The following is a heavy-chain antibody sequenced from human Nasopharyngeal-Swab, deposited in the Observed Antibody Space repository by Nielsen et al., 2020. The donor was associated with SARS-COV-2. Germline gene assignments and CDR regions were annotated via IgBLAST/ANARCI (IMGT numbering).Heavy chain of an antibody. CDR2: TYYRSKWYN. D-gene: IGHD6-13*01. CDR3: ASEWGSSWHY. Sequence: WIRQSPSRGLEWLGRTYYRSKWYNDYAVSVKSRITINPDTSKNQFSLQLNSVTPQDTAVYYCASEWGSSWHYWGQGTLVTVSS. V-gene: IGHV6-1*01. J-gene: IGHJ4*02.